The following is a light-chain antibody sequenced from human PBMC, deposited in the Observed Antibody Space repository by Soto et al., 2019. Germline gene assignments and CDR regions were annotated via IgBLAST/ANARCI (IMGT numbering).Light chain of an antibody. Sequence: DIQMTQSPSSLSASVGDRVTSTCRASQGISNDLAWYQQKPGKVPKLLIYAASTLQSGVPSRFSGSGSGTDFTLTISSLQPEDVATYYCQKYNSAPRTFGQGTNVEIK. CDR3: QKYNSAPRT. V-gene: IGKV1-27*01. CDR1: QGISND. CDR2: AAS. J-gene: IGKJ1*01.